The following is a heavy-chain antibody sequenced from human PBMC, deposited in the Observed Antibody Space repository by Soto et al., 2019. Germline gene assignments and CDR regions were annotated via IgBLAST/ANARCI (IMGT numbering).Heavy chain of an antibody. CDR3: ANPGILNVFVPAAYAY. D-gene: IGHD2-2*01. CDR1: GFTFNNYG. CDR2: ISASGTVT. J-gene: IGHJ4*02. V-gene: IGHV3-23*01. Sequence: PGGSLRLSCAPSGFTFNNYGMNWVRQAPGKGLEWVSDISASGTVTKYADSVKGRFIISRDNSKNTLYLQMNSLTAEDTAIYYCANPGILNVFVPAAYAYWGQGTLVTVSS.